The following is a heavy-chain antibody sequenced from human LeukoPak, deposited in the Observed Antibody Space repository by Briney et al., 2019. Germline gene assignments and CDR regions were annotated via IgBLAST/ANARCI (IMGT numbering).Heavy chain of an antibody. J-gene: IGHJ6*02. V-gene: IGHV4-34*01. Sequence: PSETLSLTCAVYGGSFSGYYWSWIRQPPGKGLEWIGEINHSGSTNYNPSLKSRVTISVDTSKNQFSLKLSSVTAADTAVYYCARALVVPAALGPEYGMDVWGQGNTVTVSS. CDR3: ARALVVPAALGPEYGMDV. CDR1: GGSFSGYY. D-gene: IGHD2-2*01. CDR2: INHSGST.